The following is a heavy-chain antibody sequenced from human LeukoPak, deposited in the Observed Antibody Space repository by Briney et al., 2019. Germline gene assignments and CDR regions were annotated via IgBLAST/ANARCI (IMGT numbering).Heavy chain of an antibody. D-gene: IGHD2-8*01. CDR1: GGSISNYY. CDR3: AREGRGVSVGMDV. J-gene: IGHJ6*02. Sequence: PSETLSVTCSVSGGSISNYYWSWIRQPPGKGLEWIGYIYYTGGTSYNPSLKSRVTMSVDTSKSQFSLKLSSVSVADTAVYFCAREGRGVSVGMDVWGPGITVTVSS. V-gene: IGHV4-59*01. CDR2: IYYTGGT.